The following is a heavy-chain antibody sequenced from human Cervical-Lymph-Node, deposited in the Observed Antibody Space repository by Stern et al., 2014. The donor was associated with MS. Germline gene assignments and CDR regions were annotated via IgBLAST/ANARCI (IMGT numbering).Heavy chain of an antibody. J-gene: IGHJ4*02. Sequence: VQLVESGAEVRKPGESLKISCKASGYTFTDYWIGWVRQMPGKGLEWMGIIYPRDSDITYSPSFQGQVTISADRSISTAYLQWSSLRASDTAIYYCARRMPHDYWGQGTLVTVSS. CDR3: ARRMPHDY. CDR1: GYTFTDYW. CDR2: IYPRDSDI. D-gene: IGHD2-2*01. V-gene: IGHV5-51*03.